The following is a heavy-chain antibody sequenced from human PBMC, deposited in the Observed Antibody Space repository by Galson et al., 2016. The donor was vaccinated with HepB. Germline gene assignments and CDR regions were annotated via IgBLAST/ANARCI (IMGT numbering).Heavy chain of an antibody. V-gene: IGHV4-34*01. CDR3: SRGKDDSKSGRF. J-gene: IGHJ4*02. Sequence: SETLSLTCDIYDSALSDYYWTWVRQAPGKGLEWIGEIHPYGDKNLSPSFASRVVMSLDTSKSRFSLTLSSVTAADTAEYYCSRGKDDSKSGRFWGQGTLVTVSA. D-gene: IGHD3-16*01. CDR1: DSALSDYY. CDR2: IHPYGDK.